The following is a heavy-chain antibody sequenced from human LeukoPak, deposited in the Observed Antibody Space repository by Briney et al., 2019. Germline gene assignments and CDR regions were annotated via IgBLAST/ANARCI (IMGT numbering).Heavy chain of an antibody. CDR2: IIPIFGTA. V-gene: IGHV1-69*06. Sequence: GASVKVSCKASGYTFTNYYIHWVRQAPGQGLEWMGGIIPIFGTANYARKFQGRVTITAHKSTSTAYMELSSLRSEDTAVYYCARGYLMEDAFDIWGQGTMVTVSS. D-gene: IGHD6-13*01. CDR1: GYTFTNYY. CDR3: ARGYLMEDAFDI. J-gene: IGHJ3*02.